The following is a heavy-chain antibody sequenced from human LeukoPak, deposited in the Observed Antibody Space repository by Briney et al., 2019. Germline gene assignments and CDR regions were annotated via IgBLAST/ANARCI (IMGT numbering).Heavy chain of an antibody. J-gene: IGHJ1*01. CDR1: GYTFTVYY. CDR3: ARDLDSSWTGYFQP. Sequence: ASVKVSSKASGYTFTVYYIHWVRQAPGQGGEWMGWVNPNDGGTNYAQKFQGRVTMTWDTSITTAYMELSSLTSDDTAVYYCARDLDSSWTGYFQPWGQGTLVTVSS. CDR2: VNPNDGGT. D-gene: IGHD6-13*01. V-gene: IGHV1-2*02.